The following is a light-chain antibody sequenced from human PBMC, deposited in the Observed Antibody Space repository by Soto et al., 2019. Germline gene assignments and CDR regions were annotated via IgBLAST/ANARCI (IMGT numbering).Light chain of an antibody. CDR3: SSYTSISTLV. J-gene: IGLJ1*01. V-gene: IGLV2-8*01. CDR2: EVN. Sequence: QSALTQPPSASGSPGQSVTISCTGTSSDVGGYKYVSWYQQHPGKAPKLMIFEVNKRPSGVPDRFSGSKSGNTASLTVSGLQAEDEADYYCSSYTSISTLVFGTGTKLTVL. CDR1: SSDVGGYKY.